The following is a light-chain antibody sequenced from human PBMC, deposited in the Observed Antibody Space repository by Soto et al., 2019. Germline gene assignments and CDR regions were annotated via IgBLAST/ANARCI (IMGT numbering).Light chain of an antibody. J-gene: IGKJ4*01. Sequence: DIQMTQSPSTLSASVGDRVTITCRASQNINTWLAWYQQKPGKAPYLLIYKASNLQSGVPSRFSGSASWTEFTLTISSLQPDDIATYYCQQYEAYPLTYGGGTKVEI. CDR3: QQYEAYPLT. CDR2: KAS. CDR1: QNINTW. V-gene: IGKV1-5*03.